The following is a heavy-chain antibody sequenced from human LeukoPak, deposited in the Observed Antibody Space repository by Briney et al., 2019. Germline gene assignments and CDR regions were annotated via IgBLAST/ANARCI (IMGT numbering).Heavy chain of an antibody. CDR2: IIGGAGST. J-gene: IGHJ4*02. CDR3: AHGAMYQLDY. D-gene: IGHD2-2*01. Sequence: PGGSLRLSCAASGFTFSTYNMNWVRQAPGKGLEWVSGIIGGAGSTYYADSVKGRFTISGDNSKNTLFLQMNSLRAEDTAVYYCAHGAMYQLDYWGQGTLVIVSS. CDR1: GFTFSTYN. V-gene: IGHV3-23*01.